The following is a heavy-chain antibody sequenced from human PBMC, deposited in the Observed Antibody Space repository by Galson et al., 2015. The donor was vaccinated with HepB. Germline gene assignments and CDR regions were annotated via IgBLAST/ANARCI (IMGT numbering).Heavy chain of an antibody. CDR2: IKGDGSQK. CDR3: ARDRVYFYGRGNDYNNYYGLDV. V-gene: IGHV3-7*03. J-gene: IGHJ6*02. D-gene: IGHD3-10*01. Sequence: SLRLSCAASGFSISSFWMSWVRQSPGKGLEWVANIKGDGSQKYSVDSVKGRFTISRDNAENSLFLQMGSLRAEDTAVYYCARDRVYFYGRGNDYNNYYGLDVWGQGTTVTVSS. CDR1: GFSISSFW.